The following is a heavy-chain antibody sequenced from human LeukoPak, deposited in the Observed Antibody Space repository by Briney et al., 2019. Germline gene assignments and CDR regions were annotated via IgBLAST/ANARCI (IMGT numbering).Heavy chain of an antibody. Sequence: SETLSLTCTVSGGSISSSSYYWGWIRQPPGKGLEWIGEINHSGSTNYNPSLKSRVTISVDTSKNQFSLKLSSVTAADTAVYYCARGAPGGDFWSGQDYYYYMDVWGKGTTVTVSS. CDR2: INHSGST. CDR1: GGSISSSSYY. J-gene: IGHJ6*03. V-gene: IGHV4-39*07. CDR3: ARGAPGGDFWSGQDYYYYMDV. D-gene: IGHD3-3*01.